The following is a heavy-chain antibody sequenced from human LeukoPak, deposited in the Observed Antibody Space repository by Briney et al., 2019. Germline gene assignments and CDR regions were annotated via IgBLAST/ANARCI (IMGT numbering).Heavy chain of an antibody. D-gene: IGHD3-10*01. Sequence: SETLSLTCTVSGGSISSYYWSWLRQPAGKGLEWIGRIYTSGSTNYNPSLKSRVTMSVDTSKNQFSLKLSSVTAADTAVYYCARERKRYYYGSGSYQWAPYFDYWGQGTLVTVSS. CDR3: ARERKRYYYGSGSYQWAPYFDY. J-gene: IGHJ4*02. CDR2: IYTSGST. CDR1: GGSISSYY. V-gene: IGHV4-4*07.